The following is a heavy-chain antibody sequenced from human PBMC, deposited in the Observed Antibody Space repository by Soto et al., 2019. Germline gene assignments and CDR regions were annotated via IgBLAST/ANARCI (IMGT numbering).Heavy chain of an antibody. CDR1: GGSISSYY. CDR3: ARVPSLTTVVTPYYYYGMDV. D-gene: IGHD4-17*01. CDR2: IYYSGST. Sequence: PSETLSLTCTVSGGSISSYYWSWIRQPPGKGLEWIGYIYYSGSTNYIPSLKSRVTISVDTSKNQFSLKLSSVTAADTAVYYCARVPSLTTVVTPYYYYGMDVWGQGTTVTVSS. J-gene: IGHJ6*02. V-gene: IGHV4-59*01.